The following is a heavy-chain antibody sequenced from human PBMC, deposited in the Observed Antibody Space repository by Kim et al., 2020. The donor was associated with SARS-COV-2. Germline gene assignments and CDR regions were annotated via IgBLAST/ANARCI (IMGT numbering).Heavy chain of an antibody. CDR2: IIPIFGTA. CDR3: EIWFGELSPFYGMDV. D-gene: IGHD3-10*01. CDR1: GGTFSSYA. V-gene: IGHV1-69*13. J-gene: IGHJ6*02. Sequence: SVKVSCKASGGTFSSYAISWVRQAPGQGLEWMGGIIPIFGTANYAQKFQGRVTITADESTSTAYMELSSLRSEDTAVYYCEIWFGELSPFYGMDVWGQGTTVTVSS.